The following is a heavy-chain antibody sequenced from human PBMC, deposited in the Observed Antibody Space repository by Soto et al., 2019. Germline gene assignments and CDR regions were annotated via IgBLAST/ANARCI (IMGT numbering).Heavy chain of an antibody. J-gene: IGHJ6*02. CDR3: ARYIVVVVAASNYGMDV. D-gene: IGHD2-15*01. Sequence: PSETLSLTCSVSGGPISSYYWSWIRQPPGKGLEWIGYIFYSGSSGSTNYNPSLKSRVTISVDTSKNQFSLKLSSVTAADTAVYYCARYIVVVVAASNYGMDVWGQGTTVTVSS. V-gene: IGHV4-59*01. CDR1: GGPISSYY. CDR2: IFYSGSSGST.